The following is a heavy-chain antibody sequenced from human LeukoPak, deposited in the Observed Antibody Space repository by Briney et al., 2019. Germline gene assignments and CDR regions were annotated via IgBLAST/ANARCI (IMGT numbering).Heavy chain of an antibody. CDR3: VRESRGWYEDS. D-gene: IGHD6-19*01. CDR2: IHHSGIT. J-gene: IGHJ4*02. Sequence: PSETLSLTCTVSNYSISSNYYWGWIRQPPGKGLEWIGSIHHSGITYYTPSLESRVTISLDTSKNQFSLRLYSVTAADTAVYYCVRESRGWYEDSWGQGTLVTVSS. V-gene: IGHV4-38-2*02. CDR1: NYSISSNYY.